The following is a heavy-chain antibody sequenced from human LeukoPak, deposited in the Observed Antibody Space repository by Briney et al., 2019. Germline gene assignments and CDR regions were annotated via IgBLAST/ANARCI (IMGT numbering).Heavy chain of an antibody. J-gene: IGHJ4*02. CDR1: GFTFSSCA. CDR2: ISGSGGST. CDR3: ARVGRGYSYGYGVDY. D-gene: IGHD5-18*01. V-gene: IGHV3-23*01. Sequence: GGSLRLSCAASGFTFSSCAMNWVRQAPGKGLEWVSTISGSGGSTYYADSVKGRFTISRDNAKNSLYLQMNSLRAEDTAVYYCARVGRGYSYGYGVDYWGQGTLVTVSS.